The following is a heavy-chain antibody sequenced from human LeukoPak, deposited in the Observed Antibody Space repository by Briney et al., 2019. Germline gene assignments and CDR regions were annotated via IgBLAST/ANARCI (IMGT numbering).Heavy chain of an antibody. Sequence: GGSLRLSCAASGFTFGNYGMSWVRHAPGKGLEWVSGLNWNGGVTGYADSVEGRFTISRDNAKNSQYLQMNSLRVEDTALYYCARAQTYGDSRLLLDYWGQGTLVTVSS. D-gene: IGHD4-17*01. CDR3: ARAQTYGDSRLLLDY. J-gene: IGHJ4*02. V-gene: IGHV3-20*04. CDR1: GFTFGNYG. CDR2: LNWNGGVT.